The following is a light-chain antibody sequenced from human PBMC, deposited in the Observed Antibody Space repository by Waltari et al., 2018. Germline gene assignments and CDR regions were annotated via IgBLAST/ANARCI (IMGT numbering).Light chain of an antibody. Sequence: QSVLTQPPSASGTPGQTVTISCSGRSSNIGSNTVNWYQQLPGTAPKLLIYSNMPRPSGVPDRISGSKSGTSASLAISGLQSEDEGDYYCAAWDDSLNGLYVFGTGTKVTVL. V-gene: IGLV1-44*01. CDR2: SNM. CDR1: SSNIGSNT. CDR3: AAWDDSLNGLYV. J-gene: IGLJ1*01.